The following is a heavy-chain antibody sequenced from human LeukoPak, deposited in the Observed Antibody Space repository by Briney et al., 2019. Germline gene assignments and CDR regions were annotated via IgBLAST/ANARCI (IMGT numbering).Heavy chain of an antibody. CDR3: ARAGERGYNGYDDAFDI. CDR1: GGSISSGSYY. Sequence: SQTLSLTCTVSGGSISSGSYYWSWIRQPAGKGLEWIGRIYTSGSTNYNPSLKSRVTISVDTSKNQFSLKLSSVTAADTAIYYCARAGERGYNGYDDAFDIWGQGTMVTVSS. J-gene: IGHJ3*02. D-gene: IGHD5-12*01. CDR2: IYTSGST. V-gene: IGHV4-61*02.